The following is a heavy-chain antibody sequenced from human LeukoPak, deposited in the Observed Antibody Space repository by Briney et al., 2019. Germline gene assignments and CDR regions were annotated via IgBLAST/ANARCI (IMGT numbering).Heavy chain of an antibody. J-gene: IGHJ4*02. D-gene: IGHD1-1*01. V-gene: IGHV1-18*01. Sequence: GASVNVSCTSSVYSFRKYAFSWVRQAPGRGGEWVGCSCDYNGNTNYAQRLQGRDTMTTDTSTSTASMELRSLRSDDTPDYYCARAPDWETTVFTGMTQSGFDYWGQGTLVTVSS. CDR3: ARAPDWETTVFTGMTQSGFDY. CDR2: SCDYNGNT. CDR1: VYSFRKYA.